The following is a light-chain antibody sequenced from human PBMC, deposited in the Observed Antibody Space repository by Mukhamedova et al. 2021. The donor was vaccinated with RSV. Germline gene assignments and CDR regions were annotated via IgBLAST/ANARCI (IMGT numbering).Light chain of an antibody. Sequence: QSVSSYLAWYQQKPGQAPRLLIYGASTRATGIPARFSGSGSGAEFTLTISSLQSEDFAVYYCQQYNNWPGTFGQGTK. CDR2: GAS. V-gene: IGKV3-15*01. J-gene: IGKJ1*01. CDR1: QSVSSY. CDR3: QQYNNWPGT.